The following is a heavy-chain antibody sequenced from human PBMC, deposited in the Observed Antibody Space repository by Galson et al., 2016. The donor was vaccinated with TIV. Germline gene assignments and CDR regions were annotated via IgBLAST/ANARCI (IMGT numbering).Heavy chain of an antibody. Sequence: TLSLTCTVSSGSISSGNYYWSWIRQPAGKGLEWIGRIHTNGITNYNPSLKNRVTLSADTSENQFSLKLESVTAADTAVYYCARVPPAGHHWYFDLWGRGTLVTVSS. D-gene: IGHD2-15*01. CDR1: SGSISSGNYY. CDR2: IHTNGIT. CDR3: ARVPPAGHHWYFDL. V-gene: IGHV4-61*02. J-gene: IGHJ2*01.